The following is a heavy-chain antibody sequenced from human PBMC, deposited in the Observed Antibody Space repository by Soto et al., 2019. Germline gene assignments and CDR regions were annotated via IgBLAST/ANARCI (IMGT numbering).Heavy chain of an antibody. V-gene: IGHV3-30*18. CDR3: AKIGVLGYCSGGSCYPGYFDY. CDR2: ISYDGSNK. J-gene: IGHJ4*02. CDR1: GFTFSSYG. D-gene: IGHD2-15*01. Sequence: GGSLRLSCAASGFTFSSYGMHWVRQAPGKGLEWVAVISYDGSNKYYADSVKGRFTISRDNSKNTLYLQMNSLRAEDTAVYYCAKIGVLGYCSGGSCYPGYFDYWGQGTLVTVSS.